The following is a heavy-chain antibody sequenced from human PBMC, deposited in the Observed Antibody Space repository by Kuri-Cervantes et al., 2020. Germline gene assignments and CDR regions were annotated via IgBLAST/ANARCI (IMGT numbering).Heavy chain of an antibody. CDR1: GFTFSDYY. J-gene: IGHJ3*02. D-gene: IGHD3-9*01. CDR3: AVLRYFDYRAFDI. Sequence: LRLSCAASGFTFSDYYMSWIRQPPGKGLEWIGYIYYSGSTYYNPSLKSRVTISVDTSKNQFSLKLSSVTAADTAVYYCAVLRYFDYRAFDIWGQGTMVTVSS. CDR2: IYYSGST. V-gene: IGHV4-30-4*01.